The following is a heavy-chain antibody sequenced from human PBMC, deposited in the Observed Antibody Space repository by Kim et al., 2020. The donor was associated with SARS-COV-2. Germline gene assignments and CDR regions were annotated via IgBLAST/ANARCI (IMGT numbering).Heavy chain of an antibody. Sequence: GGSLRLSCAASGFTFDDYAMHWVRQAPGKGLEWVSGISWNSGSIGYADSVKGRFTISRDNAKNSLYLQMNSLRAEDTALYYCAKDGDSTDAFDIWGQGT. CDR3: AKDGDSTDAFDI. J-gene: IGHJ3*02. CDR1: GFTFDDYA. D-gene: IGHD3-22*01. V-gene: IGHV3-9*01. CDR2: ISWNSGSI.